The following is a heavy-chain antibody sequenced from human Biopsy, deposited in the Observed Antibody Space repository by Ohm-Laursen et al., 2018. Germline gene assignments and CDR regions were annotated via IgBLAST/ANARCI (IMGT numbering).Heavy chain of an antibody. V-gene: IGHV1-2*02. J-gene: IGHJ4*02. D-gene: IGHD2-8*01. Sequence: SVKVSCKASSYTFTDYNIHWMRQAPGQGLEWLGYIHCKTGATNYAQKFQGTVTMTRDTSISTSYLALGSLIYSDTAIDYCARDPLNGHKHFDYWGQGSLVTVSS. CDR3: ARDPLNGHKHFDY. CDR1: SYTFTDYN. CDR2: IHCKTGAT.